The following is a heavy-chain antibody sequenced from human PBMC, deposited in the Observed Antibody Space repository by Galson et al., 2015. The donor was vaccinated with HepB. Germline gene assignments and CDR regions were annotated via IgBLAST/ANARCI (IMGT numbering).Heavy chain of an antibody. V-gene: IGHV3-30*04. D-gene: IGHD4-17*01. CDR1: GFTFSSYA. J-gene: IGHJ4*02. CDR3: ATRDYGDYADAFDY. Sequence: SLRLSCAASGFTFSSYAMHWVRQAPGKGLEWVAVISYDGSNKYYADSVKGRFTISRDNSKNTLYLQMNSLRAEDTAVYYCATRDYGDYADAFDYWGQGTLVTVSS. CDR2: ISYDGSNK.